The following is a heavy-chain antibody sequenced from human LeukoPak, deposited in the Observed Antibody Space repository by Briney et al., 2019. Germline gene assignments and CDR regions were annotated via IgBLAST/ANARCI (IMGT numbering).Heavy chain of an antibody. CDR1: GGTFSSYA. Sequence: SVKVSCKASGGTFSSYAISWVRQAPGQGLEWMGRIIPILGIANYAQKFQGRVTITADKSTSTAYMELSSLRSEDTAVYYCARGERAILGHFDYWGQGTLVTVSS. D-gene: IGHD5-24*01. J-gene: IGHJ4*02. CDR3: ARGERAILGHFDY. V-gene: IGHV1-69*04. CDR2: IIPILGIA.